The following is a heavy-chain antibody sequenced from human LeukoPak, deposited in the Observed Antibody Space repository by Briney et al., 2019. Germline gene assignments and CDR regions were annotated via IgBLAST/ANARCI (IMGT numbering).Heavy chain of an antibody. CDR3: AGAGYSSSWYEY. V-gene: IGHV5-51*01. CDR2: IYPGDSDT. D-gene: IGHD6-13*01. J-gene: IGHJ4*02. Sequence: MGIIYPGDSDTKYSPSFQGQVTISADKSISTAYLQWSSLKASDTAMYYCAGAGYSSSWYEYWGQGTLVTVSS.